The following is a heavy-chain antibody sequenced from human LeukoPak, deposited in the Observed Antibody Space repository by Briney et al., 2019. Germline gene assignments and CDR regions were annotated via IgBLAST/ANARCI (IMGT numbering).Heavy chain of an antibody. CDR3: ARVPDYGDYGDY. J-gene: IGHJ4*02. D-gene: IGHD4-17*01. CDR2: INSDGSST. V-gene: IGHV3-74*01. CDR1: GFTFSSYW. Sequence: GGSLRLSCAASGFTFSSYWMHWVRQAPGKGLVWVSRINSDGSSTSYADYVKGRFTVSRDNAKNTLYLQMNSLRAEDTAVYYCARVPDYGDYGDYWGQGTLVTVSS.